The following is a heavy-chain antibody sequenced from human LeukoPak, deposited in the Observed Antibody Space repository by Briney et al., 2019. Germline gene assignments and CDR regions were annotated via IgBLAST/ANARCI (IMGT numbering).Heavy chain of an antibody. CDR1: GLHFSGTA. V-gene: IGHV3-23*01. CDR3: AKDGAQYSSGPECDP. Sequence: GGSLRLSCAASGLHFSGTAMSWVRQAPRKGLEWVSAISHDGMNAYYAHSVKGRFTISRDNSKKTVSLEMSSLTAADTGVYYCAKDGAQYSSGPECDPRGQGALVTVSP. CDR2: ISHDGMNA. J-gene: IGHJ5*02. D-gene: IGHD6-19*01.